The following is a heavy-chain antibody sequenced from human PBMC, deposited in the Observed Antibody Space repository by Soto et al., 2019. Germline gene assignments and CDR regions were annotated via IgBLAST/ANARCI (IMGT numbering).Heavy chain of an antibody. CDR3: ARGRSSTSPYPIGY. V-gene: IGHV4-31*03. D-gene: IGHD2-2*01. Sequence: QVQLQESGPGLVKPSQTLSLTCTVSGGSISSGGYYWSWIRQHPGKGLEWIGYIYYSGSTYYNPSLKGRVTISVDPSKNQFSLKLSSVTAADTAVYYCARGRSSTSPYPIGYWGQGTLVTVSS. J-gene: IGHJ4*02. CDR1: GGSISSGGYY. CDR2: IYYSGST.